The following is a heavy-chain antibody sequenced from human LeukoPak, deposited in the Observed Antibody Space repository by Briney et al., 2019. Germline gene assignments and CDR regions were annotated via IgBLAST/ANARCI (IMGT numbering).Heavy chain of an antibody. CDR1: GYTFTSYY. Sequence: GASVKVSCKASGYTFTSYYMHWVRQAPGQGLEWMGIINPSGGGTSYAQKFQGRVTMTRDTSTSTVYMELSSLRSEDTAVYYCARASRLDYYDSSGYFYFDYWGQGTLVTVSS. CDR2: INPSGGGT. V-gene: IGHV1-46*01. CDR3: ARASRLDYYDSSGYFYFDY. J-gene: IGHJ4*02. D-gene: IGHD3-22*01.